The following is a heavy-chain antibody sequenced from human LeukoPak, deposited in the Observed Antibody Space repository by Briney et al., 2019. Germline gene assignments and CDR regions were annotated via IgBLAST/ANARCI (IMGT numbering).Heavy chain of an antibody. CDR2: IYYSGST. J-gene: IGHJ4*02. V-gene: IGHV4-59*01. CDR1: GGSFSGYY. D-gene: IGHD2-2*01. CDR3: ARDNALSALDY. Sequence: SETLSLTCAVYGGSFSGYYWSWIRQPPGKGLEWIGYIYYSGSTNYNPSLKSRVTISVDTSKNQFSLKLSSVTAADTAVYYCARDNALSALDYWGQGTLVTVSS.